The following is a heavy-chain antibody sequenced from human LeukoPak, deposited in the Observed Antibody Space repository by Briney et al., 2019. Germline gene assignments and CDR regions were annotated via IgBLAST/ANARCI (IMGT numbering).Heavy chain of an antibody. D-gene: IGHD2-15*01. CDR2: ISADSGKT. CDR1: GYSFASYA. V-gene: IGHV1-18*01. CDR3: AGQKCSGGSCDREI. Sequence: ASVNVSCKAPGYSFASYAISWVRQAPGQGLEWMGWISADSGKTDYAQKFQGRVTMTTDTSQSTAYMELMSLRSDETAVYYCAGQKCSGGSCDREIWGQGTLVTVSS. J-gene: IGHJ4*02.